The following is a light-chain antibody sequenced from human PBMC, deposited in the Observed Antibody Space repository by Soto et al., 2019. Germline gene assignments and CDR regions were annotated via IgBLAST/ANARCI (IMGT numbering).Light chain of an antibody. CDR3: QKYENYWT. J-gene: IGKJ1*01. V-gene: IGKV1-5*01. CDR2: DAS. CDR1: QSISSW. Sequence: DIQMTQSPSTLSATAGDRVTITCRASQSISSWLAWYQHKPGKAPKLLIYDASNLDSGVPSRFSGSGYGTEFYLTISNLQPDDCATYYCQKYENYWTLGHGTQVDIK.